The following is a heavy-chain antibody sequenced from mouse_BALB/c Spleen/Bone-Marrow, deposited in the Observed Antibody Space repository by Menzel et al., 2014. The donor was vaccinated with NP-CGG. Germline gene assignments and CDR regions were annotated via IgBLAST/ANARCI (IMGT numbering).Heavy chain of an antibody. CDR1: GFNFSDYG. J-gene: IGHJ2*01. Sequence: DVKLQESGGGVVQPGGSRKLSCAASGFNFSDYGMAWVRLAPGKGPEWVAFISNLAYSIYYADTVTGRFTISRENAKNTLXXXMXXLRFEDTAMYYCTRDRGYDGGYYFDYWGQGTTLTVSS. CDR2: ISNLAYSI. V-gene: IGHV5-15*02. CDR3: TRDRGYDGGYYFDY. D-gene: IGHD2-2*01.